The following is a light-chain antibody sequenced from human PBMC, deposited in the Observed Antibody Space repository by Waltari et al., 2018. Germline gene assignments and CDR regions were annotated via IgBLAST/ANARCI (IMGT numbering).Light chain of an antibody. CDR1: KLGDKY. J-gene: IGLJ2*01. CDR2: QDS. CDR3: QAWDSTVP. V-gene: IGLV3-1*01. Sequence: SYELTQPPSVSVSPGQTASITCSGDKLGDKYACWYQQKPGQSPVLVIYQDSKRPSGIPGRFSGSNSGNTATLTISGTQAMDEADYYCQAWDSTVPFGGGTKLTVL.